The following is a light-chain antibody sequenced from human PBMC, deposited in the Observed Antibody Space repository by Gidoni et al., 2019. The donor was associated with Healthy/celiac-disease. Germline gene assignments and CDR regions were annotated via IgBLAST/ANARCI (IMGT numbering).Light chain of an antibody. V-gene: IGKV3-11*01. CDR1: QSVSSY. CDR3: QQRSNWPPGLT. CDR2: DAA. Sequence: DIVLTQPPATLSSSPGESATLSCRASQSVSSYLAWYQQKPGQAPRLLIYDAANRATGIPARFSGSGSGTDFTLTISSLEPEDFAVYYCQQRSNWPPGLTFGGGTKVEIK. J-gene: IGKJ4*01.